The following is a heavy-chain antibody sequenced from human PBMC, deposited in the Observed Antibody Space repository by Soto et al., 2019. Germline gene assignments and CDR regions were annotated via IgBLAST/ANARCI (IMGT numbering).Heavy chain of an antibody. CDR1: GDSVSSNSW. J-gene: IGHJ6*02. Sequence: SETRSLTCPVSGDSVSSNSWWSWVRQPPGKGLEWIGEIHHSGSTNYNSSLTSRVSISIDKSKNQFSLNLYSVTAADAAVFYCARAPRGYGMDVWGQGTTVTVSS. CDR2: IHHSGST. CDR3: ARAPRGYGMDV. V-gene: IGHV4-4*02.